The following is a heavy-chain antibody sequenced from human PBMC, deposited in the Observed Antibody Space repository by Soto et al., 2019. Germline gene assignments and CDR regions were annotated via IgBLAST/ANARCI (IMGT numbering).Heavy chain of an antibody. CDR1: GYDFSSYG. CDR3: VRDPQRNDY. CDR2: ISASNGNR. J-gene: IGHJ4*02. V-gene: IGHV1-18*04. D-gene: IGHD2-2*01. Sequence: QVQLVQSGAEVKKPGASVKVSCKASGYDFSSYGISWVRQAPGQGLEWMGWISASNGNRDYAQQFQGRVTMTTDTSRTTSYMERRRLRSDATAVYYCVRDPQRNDYWGQGTLVNVSS.